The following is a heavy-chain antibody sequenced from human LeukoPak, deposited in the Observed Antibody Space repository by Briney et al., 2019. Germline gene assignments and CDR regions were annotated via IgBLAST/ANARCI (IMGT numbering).Heavy chain of an antibody. CDR1: GFTFSTYA. D-gene: IGHD3-10*02. Sequence: GGSLRLSCAASGFTFSTYAMHWVRQAPGKGLEWVAVISYDGSSKYYADSVKGRFTISRDNSKNSLYLQMNSLRAEDTAVYYCAELGITMIGGVWGKGTTVTISS. V-gene: IGHV3-30*04. CDR2: ISYDGSSK. CDR3: AELGITMIGGV. J-gene: IGHJ6*04.